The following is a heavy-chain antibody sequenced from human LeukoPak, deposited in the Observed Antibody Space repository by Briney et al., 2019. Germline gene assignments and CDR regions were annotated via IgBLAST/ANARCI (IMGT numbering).Heavy chain of an antibody. CDR1: GGSISSSSYF. V-gene: IGHV4-39*01. CDR3: ARLNGRGSGNFDY. CDR2: VYYSGTA. D-gene: IGHD6-25*01. J-gene: IGHJ4*02. Sequence: SETLSLTCTVSGGSISSSSYFWGWIRQPPGKGLEWIGSVYYSGTAYFNPPLKSRVTISVDTSKNQFSLRLSSVTAADTAVYYCARLNGRGSGNFDYWGQGTLVTVSS.